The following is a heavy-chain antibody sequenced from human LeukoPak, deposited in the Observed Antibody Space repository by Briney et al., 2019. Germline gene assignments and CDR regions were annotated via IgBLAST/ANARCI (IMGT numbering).Heavy chain of an antibody. D-gene: IGHD5-12*01. Sequence: SETLSLTCTVSSGSISISNYYWGWVRQPPGKALEWMGNIFYSGSTYYSPSLKSRVTISLDTSRNQFSLKLNSVTAADTAVYYCAKSNGYSLIDIWGQGTMVTVSS. V-gene: IGHV4-39*07. CDR1: SGSISISNYY. CDR3: AKSNGYSLIDI. J-gene: IGHJ3*02. CDR2: IFYSGST.